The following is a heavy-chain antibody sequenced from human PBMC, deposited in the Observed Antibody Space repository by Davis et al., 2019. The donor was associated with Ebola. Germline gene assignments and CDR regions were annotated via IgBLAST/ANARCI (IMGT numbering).Heavy chain of an antibody. CDR3: ARDRLSYYDFWSGPFPTYYYMDA. CDR2: IHPGGDNT. V-gene: IGHV1-46*01. J-gene: IGHJ6*03. CDR1: GYTFTGYY. D-gene: IGHD3-3*01. Sequence: ASVKVSCKASGYTFTGYYIHWVRQAPGQGLEWMGIIHPGGDNTNYSPPFHGRVTMTRAPSPSTVYMELSSLRSEDTAVYYCARDRLSYYDFWSGPFPTYYYMDAWGEGTAVTVSS.